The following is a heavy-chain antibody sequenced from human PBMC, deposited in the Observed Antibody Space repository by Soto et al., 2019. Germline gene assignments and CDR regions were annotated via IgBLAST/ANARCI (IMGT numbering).Heavy chain of an antibody. V-gene: IGHV3-15*01. CDR1: GFTFSNAW. D-gene: IGHD4-17*01. J-gene: IGHJ4*02. Sequence: GGSLRLSCAASGFTFSNAWMSWVRQAPGKGLEWVGRIKSKTDGGTTDYAAPVKGRFTISRDDSKNTLYLQMNSLKTEDTAVYYCTTDFIPTVTTSPYFDYWGQGTLVTVSS. CDR2: IKSKTDGGTT. CDR3: TTDFIPTVTTSPYFDY.